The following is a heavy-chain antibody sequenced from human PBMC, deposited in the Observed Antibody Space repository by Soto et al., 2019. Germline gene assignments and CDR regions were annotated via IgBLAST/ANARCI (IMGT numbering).Heavy chain of an antibody. CDR3: ARFVRSCSATTCSTRADV. CDR2: IYSGGST. J-gene: IGHJ6*02. D-gene: IGHD2-2*01. Sequence: SETLSLTCTVSGGFVNSDTHSWSWIRQTPGKRLEWIGFIYSGGSTKSPSLRSRVTMSVDTSKNQFSLKLRSVIVADTAVYHCARFVRSCSATTCSTRADVWGQGITVTSP. V-gene: IGHV4-61*01. CDR1: GGFVNSDTHS.